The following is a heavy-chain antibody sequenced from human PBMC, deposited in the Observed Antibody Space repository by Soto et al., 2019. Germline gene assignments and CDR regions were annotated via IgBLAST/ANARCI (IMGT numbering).Heavy chain of an antibody. Sequence: SETLSLTCAFYGWSFSGYYWRWIRQHPGKGLEWIGEINHSGSTNYNPSLKSRVTISVDTSKNQFSLKLSSVTAADTAVYYCARGGIAAADTDYYYMDVWGKGTTVTVSS. V-gene: IGHV4-34*01. CDR3: ARGGIAAADTDYYYMDV. D-gene: IGHD6-13*01. CDR2: INHSGST. J-gene: IGHJ6*03. CDR1: GWSFSGYY.